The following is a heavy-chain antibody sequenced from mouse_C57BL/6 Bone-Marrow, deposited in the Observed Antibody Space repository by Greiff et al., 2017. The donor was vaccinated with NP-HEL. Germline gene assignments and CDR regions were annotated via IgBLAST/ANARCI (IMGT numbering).Heavy chain of an antibody. CDR2: IHPSDSDT. D-gene: IGHD1-1*01. CDR1: GYTFTSYW. Sequence: QVQLQQPGAELVKPGASVKVSCKASGYTFTSYWMHWVKQRPGQGLEWIGRIHPSDSDTNYIQKFKGKATLTVDKSSSTAYMQLSSLTSEDSAVYYCAIPTTVVACHWYFDVWGTGTTVTVSS. J-gene: IGHJ1*03. V-gene: IGHV1-74*01. CDR3: AIPTTVVACHWYFDV.